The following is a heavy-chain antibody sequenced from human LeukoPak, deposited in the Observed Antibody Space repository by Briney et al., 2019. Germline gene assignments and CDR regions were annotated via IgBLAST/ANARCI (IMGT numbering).Heavy chain of an antibody. J-gene: IGHJ4*02. Sequence: SEPLSLTCAVYGGSFSGHYWSWIRQPPGKGLEWIGEINHSGSTNYNPSLKSRVTISVDTSKNQFSLKLSSVTAADTAVYYCARSAALDCSSTSCYGYFDYWGQGTLVTVSS. D-gene: IGHD2-2*01. CDR2: INHSGST. CDR3: ARSAALDCSSTSCYGYFDY. V-gene: IGHV4-34*01. CDR1: GGSFSGHY.